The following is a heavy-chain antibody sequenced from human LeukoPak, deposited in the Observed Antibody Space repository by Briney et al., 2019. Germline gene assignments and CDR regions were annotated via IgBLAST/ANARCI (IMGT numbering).Heavy chain of an antibody. CDR1: GYTFTSYY. CDR3: ASYYGSGSYYDFDY. Sequence: ASVKVSCKASGYTFTSYYMHWVRQAPGQGLEWMGIINPSGGSTSYAQKFQGRVTITADESTSTAYMELSSLRSEDTAVYYCASYYGSGSYYDFDYWGQGTLVTVSS. V-gene: IGHV1-46*01. J-gene: IGHJ4*02. D-gene: IGHD3-10*01. CDR2: INPSGGST.